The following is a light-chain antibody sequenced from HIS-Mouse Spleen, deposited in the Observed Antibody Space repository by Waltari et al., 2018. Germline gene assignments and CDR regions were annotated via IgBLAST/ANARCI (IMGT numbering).Light chain of an antibody. Sequence: AIRMTQSPSSFSASTGDRVTITCRASQGISSYLAWYQQKPGKAPKLLTYAASTLQSGVPSRFSGSGSGTDFTLTISCLQSEDFATYYCQQYYSYRFTFGPGTKVEIK. CDR3: QQYYSYRFT. V-gene: IGKV1-8*01. CDR1: QGISSY. CDR2: AAS. J-gene: IGKJ3*01.